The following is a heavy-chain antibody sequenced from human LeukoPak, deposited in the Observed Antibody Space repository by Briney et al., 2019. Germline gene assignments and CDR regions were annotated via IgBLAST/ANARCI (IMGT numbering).Heavy chain of an antibody. Sequence: ASVKVSCKASGYTFTSYGISWVRQAPGQGLEWMGWISAYNGNTNYAQKLQGRVTMTTDTSTSTAYMELRSLRSDDTAVYYCARDGNWNYPKTLKKPFDYWGQGTLVTVSS. CDR2: ISAYNGNT. CDR3: ARDGNWNYPKTLKKPFDY. D-gene: IGHD1-7*01. V-gene: IGHV1-18*01. CDR1: GYTFTSYG. J-gene: IGHJ4*02.